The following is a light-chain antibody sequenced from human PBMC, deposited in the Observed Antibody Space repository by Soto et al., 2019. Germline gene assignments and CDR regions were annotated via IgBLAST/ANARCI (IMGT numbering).Light chain of an antibody. CDR1: QSVSSSY. J-gene: IGKJ4*01. Sequence: EIVLTQSPGTLYLSPGERATLSCRASQSVSSSYLAWYQQKPGQAPRLLIYGASSRATGIPDRFSGSGSGTDFTLTISRLEPEDFAVYYCQHYGSSPLTFGGGAKVEI. V-gene: IGKV3-20*01. CDR3: QHYGSSPLT. CDR2: GAS.